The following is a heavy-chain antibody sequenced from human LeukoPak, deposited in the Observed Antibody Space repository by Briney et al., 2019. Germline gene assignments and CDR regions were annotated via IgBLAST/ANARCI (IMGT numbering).Heavy chain of an antibody. J-gene: IGHJ6*03. CDR2: IRYDGSNK. CDR1: GLTFSSYG. CDR3: AKELVPAAINYYYYMDV. V-gene: IGHV3-30*02. Sequence: GGSLRLSCAASGLTFSSYGMHWVRQAPGKGLEWVAFIRYDGSNKYYADSVKGRFTISRDNSKNTLYLQMNSLRAEDTAVYYCAKELVPAAINYYYYMDVWGKGTTVTVSS. D-gene: IGHD2-2*02.